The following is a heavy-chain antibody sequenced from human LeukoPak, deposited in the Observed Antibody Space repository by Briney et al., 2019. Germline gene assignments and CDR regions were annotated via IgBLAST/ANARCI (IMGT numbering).Heavy chain of an antibody. V-gene: IGHV3-30*02. CDR3: ARLPLVSSSWYYFDY. Sequence: GGSLRLSCAASGFTFSSYGMHWIRQAPGKGLEWVAFIRYDGSNKYYADSVKGRFTISRDNSKNTLYLQMNSLRAEDTAVYYCARLPLVSSSWYYFDYWGQGTLVTVSS. CDR1: GFTFSSYG. CDR2: IRYDGSNK. D-gene: IGHD6-13*01. J-gene: IGHJ4*02.